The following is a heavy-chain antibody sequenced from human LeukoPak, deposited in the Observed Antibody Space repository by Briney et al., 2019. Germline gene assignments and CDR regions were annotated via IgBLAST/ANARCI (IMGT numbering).Heavy chain of an antibody. CDR2: ISRRDDYT. Sequence: GGSLRLSCAASGFAFSSYAMSWVRQPPGKGLEWVSVISRRDDYTYYADSVKGRFTISRDNSKTTLYLQKNTLRAEDTAVYYCANDYRSGSFHDFWGQGTLVTVSS. CDR1: GFAFSSYA. CDR3: ANDYRSGSFHDF. D-gene: IGHD3-10*01. V-gene: IGHV3-23*01. J-gene: IGHJ4*02.